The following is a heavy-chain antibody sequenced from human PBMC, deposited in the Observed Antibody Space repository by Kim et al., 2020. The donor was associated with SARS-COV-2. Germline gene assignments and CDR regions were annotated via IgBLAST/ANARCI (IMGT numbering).Heavy chain of an antibody. CDR3: AKPPRGAVASSDY. J-gene: IGHJ4*02. Sequence: YDDSGKGRFTTSRDNSKTTLYLQMNSLGAEDTAVYYCAKPPRGAVASSDYWGQGTLVTVSS. D-gene: IGHD6-19*01. V-gene: IGHV3-23*01.